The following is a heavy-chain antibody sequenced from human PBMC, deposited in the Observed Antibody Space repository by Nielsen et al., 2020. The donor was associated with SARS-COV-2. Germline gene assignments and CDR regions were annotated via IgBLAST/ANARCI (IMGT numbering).Heavy chain of an antibody. Sequence: GGSLRLSCAASGFTFSSYGMHWVRQAPGKGLEWVAVISYDGSNKYYADSVKGRFTISRDNSKNTLYLQMNSLRAEDTAVYYCAKEETYGDYLDAFDYWGQGTLVTGSS. CDR3: AKEETYGDYLDAFDY. J-gene: IGHJ4*02. CDR2: ISYDGSNK. D-gene: IGHD4-17*01. CDR1: GFTFSSYG. V-gene: IGHV3-30*18.